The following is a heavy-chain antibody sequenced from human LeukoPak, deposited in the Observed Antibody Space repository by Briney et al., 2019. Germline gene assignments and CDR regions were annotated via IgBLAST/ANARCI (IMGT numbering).Heavy chain of an antibody. CDR3: ARDPGGYNWFDP. V-gene: IGHV4-31*03. CDR2: IYYSGST. J-gene: IGHJ5*02. Sequence: SETLSLTCTVSGGSISSGGYYWGWIRQHPGTGLEWIGNIYYSGSTYYNPSLKSRVAISVDTSNHQFSLNLSSVTAADTAVYYWARDPGGYNWFDPWGQGILVTVSS. CDR1: GGSISSGGYY. D-gene: IGHD3-16*01.